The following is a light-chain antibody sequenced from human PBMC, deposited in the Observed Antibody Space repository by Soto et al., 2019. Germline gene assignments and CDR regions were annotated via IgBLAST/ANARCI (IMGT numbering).Light chain of an antibody. CDR2: RAS. CDR3: QQYARCPLT. V-gene: IGKV3-20*01. J-gene: IGKJ3*01. CDR1: QSVASSY. Sequence: EIVLTQSPGTLSLSPGERATLSCRASQSVASSYLAWYQQKPGQAPRLLIYRASIRATAIPDRFSGSGSGTDFTLTISRLEPEDCAVYYCQQYARCPLTFGPGTQVDI.